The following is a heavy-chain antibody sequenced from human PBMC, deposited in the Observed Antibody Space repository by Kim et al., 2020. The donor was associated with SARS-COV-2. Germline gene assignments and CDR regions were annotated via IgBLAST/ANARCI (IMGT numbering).Heavy chain of an antibody. J-gene: IGHJ4*02. CDR2: ISYDGSNK. V-gene: IGHV3-30*18. CDR3: AKESEWGGPVDY. CDR1: GFTFSNYG. D-gene: IGHD3-3*01. Sequence: GGSLRLSCAASGFTFSNYGMRWVRQAPGKGLQWVAVISYDGSNKYYADSVKGRFTISRDNSKNTLYLQMNSLRAEDTAVYYCAKESEWGGPVDYWGQGTLVTGPS.